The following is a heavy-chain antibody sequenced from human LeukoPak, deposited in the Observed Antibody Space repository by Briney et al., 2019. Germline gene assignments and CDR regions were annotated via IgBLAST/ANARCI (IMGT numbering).Heavy chain of an antibody. CDR1: GYTFTSYD. CDR3: ARGRKGGFSYGRGYYFDY. D-gene: IGHD5-18*01. Sequence: ASVKVSCKASGYTFTSYDINWVRQATGQGLEWMGWMNPNSGNTGYAQKFQGRVTITRNTSVSTAYMELSSLRSEDTAVYYCARGRKGGFSYGRGYYFDYWGQGTLVTVSS. V-gene: IGHV1-8*03. J-gene: IGHJ4*02. CDR2: MNPNSGNT.